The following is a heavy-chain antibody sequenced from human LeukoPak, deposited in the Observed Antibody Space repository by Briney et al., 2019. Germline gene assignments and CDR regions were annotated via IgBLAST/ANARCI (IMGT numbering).Heavy chain of an antibody. CDR3: ARVATTVVTAGYFDY. V-gene: IGHV3-23*01. Sequence: GGSLRLSCAASGFTFSNYAMTWVRQAPGKGLEWVSSIRGSGSGTDYADSVKGRFTISRDNSKNTLYLQMNSLRAEDTAVYYCARVATTVVTAGYFDYWGQGTLVTVSS. CDR1: GFTFSNYA. D-gene: IGHD4-23*01. J-gene: IGHJ4*02. CDR2: IRGSGSGT.